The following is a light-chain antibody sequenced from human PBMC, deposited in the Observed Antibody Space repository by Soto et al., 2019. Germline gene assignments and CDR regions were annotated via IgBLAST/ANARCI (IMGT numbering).Light chain of an antibody. CDR3: QQYYSTPF. V-gene: IGKV4-1*01. CDR2: WAS. Sequence: DIVMTQSPDSLAVSLGERATINCKSSQSVLYSSNNKNYLAWYQQKPGQPPKLLIYWASTRESRVPDRFSGSGSGTDFTLTISSLQAEDVAVYYCQQYYSTPFFGGGTKVEIK. J-gene: IGKJ4*01. CDR1: QSVLYSSNNKNY.